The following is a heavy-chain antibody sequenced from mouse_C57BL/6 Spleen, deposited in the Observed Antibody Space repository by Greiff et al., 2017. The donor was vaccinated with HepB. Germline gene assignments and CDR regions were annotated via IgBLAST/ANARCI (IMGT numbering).Heavy chain of an antibody. J-gene: IGHJ2*01. Sequence: QVQLQQPGAELVMPGASVKLSCKASGYTFTSYWMHWVKQRPGQGLEWIGEIDPSDSYTNYNQKFKGKSTLTVDKSSSTAYMQLSSLTSEDSAVYYCARSSGLYFDYWGQGTTLTVSS. V-gene: IGHV1-69*01. CDR3: ARSSGLYFDY. CDR1: GYTFTSYW. CDR2: IDPSDSYT.